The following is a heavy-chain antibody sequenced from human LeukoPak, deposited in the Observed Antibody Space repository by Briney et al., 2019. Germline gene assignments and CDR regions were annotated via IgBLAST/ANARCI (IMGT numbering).Heavy chain of an antibody. CDR1: GFTFSSYG. CDR2: ISYDGSNK. CDR3: AKEEDSSSWHQYYYYYYGMDV. J-gene: IGHJ6*02. V-gene: IGHV3-30*18. Sequence: GGSLRLSCAASGFTFSSYGMHWVRQAPGKGLEWVAVISYDGSNKYYAGSVKGRFTISRDNSKNTLYLQMNSLRAEDTAVYYCAKEEDSSSWHQYYYYYYGMDVWGQGTTVTVSS. D-gene: IGHD6-13*01.